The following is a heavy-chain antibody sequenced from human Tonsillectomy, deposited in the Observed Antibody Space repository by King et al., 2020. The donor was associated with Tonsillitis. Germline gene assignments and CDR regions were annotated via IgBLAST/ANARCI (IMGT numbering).Heavy chain of an antibody. CDR2: IYPGDSDP. V-gene: IGHV5-51*01. CDR1: GYSFTSYW. D-gene: IGHD5-12*01. J-gene: IGHJ4*02. CDR3: PRPPTLSGPSNDY. Sequence: QLVQSGAEVKKPGESLKISCKGSGYSFTSYWIGWVRQMPGKGLEWMGIIYPGDSDPRYSPSFQGQVTISADKSISTASLQWGSLKASDTAMYYCPRPPTLSGPSNDYWGQGTLVTVAS.